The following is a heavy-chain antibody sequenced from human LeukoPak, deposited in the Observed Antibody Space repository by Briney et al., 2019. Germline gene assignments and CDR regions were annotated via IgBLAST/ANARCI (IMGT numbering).Heavy chain of an antibody. CDR2: IYYSGST. CDR1: GGSISSYY. Sequence: SENLSLTCTVSGGSISSYYWSWIRQPPGKGLEWIGYIYYSGSTNYNPSLKSRVTISVGTSKNQFSLKLSSVTAADTAVYYCARQGDYGGNSLQGIDYWGQGTLVTVSS. CDR3: ARQGDYGGNSLQGIDY. J-gene: IGHJ4*02. V-gene: IGHV4-59*08. D-gene: IGHD4-23*01.